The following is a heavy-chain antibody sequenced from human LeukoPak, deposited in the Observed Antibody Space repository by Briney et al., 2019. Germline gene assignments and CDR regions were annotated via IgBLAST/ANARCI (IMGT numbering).Heavy chain of an antibody. D-gene: IGHD2-2*02. CDR1: GYTFTSYD. CDR3: ARGGEEYCSSTSCYRYNYYYGMDV. V-gene: IGHV1-8*01. Sequence: ASVKVSCKASGYTFTSYDINWVRQAPGQGLEWMGWMNPNSGNTGYAQKFQGRVTMTRNTSISTAYMELSSLRSEDTAVYYCARGGEEYCSSTSCYRYNYYYGMDVWGQGTTVTVSS. J-gene: IGHJ6*02. CDR2: MNPNSGNT.